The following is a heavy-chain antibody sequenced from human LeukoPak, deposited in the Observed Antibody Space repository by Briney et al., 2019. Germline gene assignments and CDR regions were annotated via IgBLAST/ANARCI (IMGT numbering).Heavy chain of an antibody. CDR2: ISGSGGST. D-gene: IGHD6-19*01. J-gene: IGHJ4*02. CDR1: GFTFSSYA. Sequence: GGSLRLSCAASGFTFSSYAMSWVRQAPGKGLEWVSAISGSGGSTYYADSVKGRFTISRDNSKNTLYLQMNSLRAEDTAVYYCANQNRVAGTSYYFDYWGQGTLVTVSS. CDR3: ANQNRVAGTSYYFDY. V-gene: IGHV3-23*01.